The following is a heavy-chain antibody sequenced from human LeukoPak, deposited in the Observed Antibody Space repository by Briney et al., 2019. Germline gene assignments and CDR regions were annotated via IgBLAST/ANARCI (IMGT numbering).Heavy chain of an antibody. D-gene: IGHD2-2*01. V-gene: IGHV3-23*01. Sequence: PGGSLRLSCAASGFTFSSYAMSWVRQAPGKGLEWVSAISGSGGSTYYADSVKGRFTISRDNSKNTLYLQMTSLRAEDTAVYYCAKSGYCSSTSCYFLEHYYYGMDVWGQGTTVTVSS. J-gene: IGHJ6*02. CDR1: GFTFSSYA. CDR3: AKSGYCSSTSCYFLEHYYYGMDV. CDR2: ISGSGGST.